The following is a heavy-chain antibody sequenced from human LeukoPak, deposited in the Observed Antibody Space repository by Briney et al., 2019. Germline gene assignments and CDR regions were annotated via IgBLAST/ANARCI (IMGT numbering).Heavy chain of an antibody. J-gene: IGHJ4*02. CDR3: AKWGIGNNWDIDDH. Sequence: KPSETPSLTCAVYGGSLGGYSWSWIRQPPGKGLEWIGEINHSGSTNYNPSLRGRVTISVDTSKNQFSLKLSSVTAADTAVYYCAKWGIGNNWDIDDHWGQGTLVTVSS. V-gene: IGHV4-34*01. CDR2: INHSGST. D-gene: IGHD1-1*01. CDR1: GGSLGGYS.